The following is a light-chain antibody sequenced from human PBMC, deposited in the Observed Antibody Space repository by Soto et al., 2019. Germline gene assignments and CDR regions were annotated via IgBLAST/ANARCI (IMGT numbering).Light chain of an antibody. CDR2: EVS. CDR3: CSYAGSSTFL. V-gene: IGLV2-23*02. J-gene: IGLJ2*01. Sequence: QSALTQPASVSGSPGQSITISCTGTSSDVGSYNLVSWYQQHPGKAPKLMIYEVSKRPSGVSNRFSGSKSGNTASLTTSGLQAEDEADYYCCSYAGSSTFLFGGGTKLTVL. CDR1: SSDVGSYNL.